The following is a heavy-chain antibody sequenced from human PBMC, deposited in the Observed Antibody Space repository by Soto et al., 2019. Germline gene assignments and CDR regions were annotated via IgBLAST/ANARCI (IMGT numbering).Heavy chain of an antibody. J-gene: IGHJ4*02. Sequence: EVQLVESGGGLVKPGGSLRLSCAASGFTFSSYSKNWVRQAPGKGLEWVSSISSSSSYIYYADSVKGRFTISRDNAKNSLYLQMNSLRAEDTAVYYCARAGRLRFLEWLLFDYWGQGTLVTVSS. D-gene: IGHD3-3*01. CDR1: GFTFSSYS. CDR2: ISSSSSYI. V-gene: IGHV3-21*01. CDR3: ARAGRLRFLEWLLFDY.